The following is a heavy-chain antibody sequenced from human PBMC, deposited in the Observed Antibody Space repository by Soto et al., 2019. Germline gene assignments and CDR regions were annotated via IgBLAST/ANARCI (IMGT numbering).Heavy chain of an antibody. Sequence: QVQLQESGPGLVKPSQTLSLTCSVSGGSITSGKYYWSWLRQAPGKGLEWIGYIYFTGETYYNPSLKSRLMISRDTSKNQFFLSLRSVTVADTAVYYCARRDVGATYPNGFDPWGQGALVTVSA. CDR3: ARRDVGATYPNGFDP. J-gene: IGHJ5*02. CDR2: IYFTGET. D-gene: IGHD1-26*01. V-gene: IGHV4-30-4*01. CDR1: GGSITSGKYY.